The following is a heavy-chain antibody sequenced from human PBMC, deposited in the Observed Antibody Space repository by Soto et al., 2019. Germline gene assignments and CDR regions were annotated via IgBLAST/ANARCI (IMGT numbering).Heavy chain of an antibody. Sequence: PGWSLRLSCAASGYNLTDFGIHWVRQAPGKGLEWVAHLWYDGNRKNYVDSVKGRFTVYRDSSTNTVYLEMNSLRVEDTAVYYCSKENTPAYFYYSGQGPLVTGSA. V-gene: IGHV3-33*06. CDR3: SKENTPAYFYY. D-gene: IGHD2-15*01. CDR2: LWYDGNRK. J-gene: IGHJ4*02. CDR1: GYNLTDFG.